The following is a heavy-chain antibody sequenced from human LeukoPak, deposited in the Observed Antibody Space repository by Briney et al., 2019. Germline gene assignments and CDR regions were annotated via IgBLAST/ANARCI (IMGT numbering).Heavy chain of an antibody. CDR2: IFPTPAIT. Sequence: SVKVSCKVSVGTFSIYAISWVRHAPGQGLEYMGRIFPTPAITNYAQNFQGRVTITADKSSNTVYMELSSMRSEDTAVYYCARRADCAGSCFINYFDSWGQGTLVTVSS. D-gene: IGHD2-21*01. CDR1: VGTFSIYA. CDR3: ARRADCAGSCFINYFDS. J-gene: IGHJ4*02. V-gene: IGHV1-69*04.